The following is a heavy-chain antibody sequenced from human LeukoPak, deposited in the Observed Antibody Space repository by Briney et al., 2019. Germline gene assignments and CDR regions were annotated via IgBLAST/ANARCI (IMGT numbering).Heavy chain of an antibody. CDR3: ARINYYGSGPLAPDY. CDR2: INHSGST. Sequence: SETLSLTCAVYGGSFSGYYWSWIRQPPGKGLEWIGEINHSGSTNYNPSLKSRVTISVDTSKNQFSLKLSSVTAADTAVYYCARINYYGSGPLAPDYWGQGTLVTVSS. D-gene: IGHD3-10*01. J-gene: IGHJ4*02. CDR1: GGSFSGYY. V-gene: IGHV4-34*01.